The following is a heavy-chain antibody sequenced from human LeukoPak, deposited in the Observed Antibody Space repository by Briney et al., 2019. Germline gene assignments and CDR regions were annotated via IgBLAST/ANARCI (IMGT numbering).Heavy chain of an antibody. V-gene: IGHV1-69*05. CDR2: IIPIFGTA. CDR1: GGTFSSYA. Sequence: SVKVSCKASGGTFSSYAISWVRQAPGQGLEWVGGIIPIFGTANYAQKFQGRVTITTDESTSTAYMELSSLRSEDTAVYYCARERGPVSPSGMDVWGKGTTVTVSS. CDR3: ARERGPVSPSGMDV. J-gene: IGHJ6*03. D-gene: IGHD1-26*01.